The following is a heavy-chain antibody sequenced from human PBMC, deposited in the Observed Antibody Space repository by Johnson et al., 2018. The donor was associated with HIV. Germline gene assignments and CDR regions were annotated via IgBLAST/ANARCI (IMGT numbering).Heavy chain of an antibody. V-gene: IGHV3-53*01. CDR2: IHSGGST. Sequence: VQLVESGGGLIQPGGSLRLSCAVFGFTVSRNYMSWVRQAPGKGMEWVSVIHSGGSTYYADSVKGRFTISRDNSKNTLYLQMNSLRAEDTAVYYCARIDYSNYEEAFDIWGQGTMVTVSS. CDR1: GFTVSRNY. D-gene: IGHD4-11*01. CDR3: ARIDYSNYEEAFDI. J-gene: IGHJ3*02.